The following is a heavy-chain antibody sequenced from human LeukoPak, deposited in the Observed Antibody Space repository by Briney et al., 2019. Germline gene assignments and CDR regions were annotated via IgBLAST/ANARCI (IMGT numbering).Heavy chain of an antibody. D-gene: IGHD4-23*01. J-gene: IGHJ6*02. V-gene: IGHV3-30-3*01. Sequence: GRSLRLSCAASGFTFSSYAMHWVRQAPGKGLEWVAVISYDGSNKYYADSVKGRFTISRDNSKNTLYLQMNSLRAEDTAVYYCARGQGGNPYYYYGMDVWGQGTTVTVSS. CDR3: ARGQGGNPYYYYGMDV. CDR1: GFTFSSYA. CDR2: ISYDGSNK.